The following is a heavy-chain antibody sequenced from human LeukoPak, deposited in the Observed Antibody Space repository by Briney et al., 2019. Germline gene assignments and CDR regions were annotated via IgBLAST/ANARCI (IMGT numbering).Heavy chain of an antibody. J-gene: IGHJ4*02. D-gene: IGHD6-6*01. Sequence: GRSLRLSCAASGFTFHTYGMHWVRQAPGKGLEWVAIIWYDGSNTYHSDSVKGRFTISRDNSKNTLFLQMNSLTADDTAVYYCARDRGTSSSAGYFVDSWGQGTLVTVSS. V-gene: IGHV3-33*01. CDR2: IWYDGSNT. CDR1: GFTFHTYG. CDR3: ARDRGTSSSAGYFVDS.